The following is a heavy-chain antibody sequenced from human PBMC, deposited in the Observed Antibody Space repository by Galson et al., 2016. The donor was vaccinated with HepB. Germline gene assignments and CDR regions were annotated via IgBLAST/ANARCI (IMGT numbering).Heavy chain of an antibody. Sequence: SLRLSCAASGFTFSSYGMHWVRQAPGKGLEWVAVISYDGTDKYYADSVKGRLTISRDNSKNTLYLQMNSLRAEDTAVYYCAKEPYDFWSGYHFDYWGQGTLVTVSS. CDR1: GFTFSSYG. J-gene: IGHJ4*02. D-gene: IGHD3-3*01. CDR2: ISYDGTDK. CDR3: AKEPYDFWSGYHFDY. V-gene: IGHV3-30*18.